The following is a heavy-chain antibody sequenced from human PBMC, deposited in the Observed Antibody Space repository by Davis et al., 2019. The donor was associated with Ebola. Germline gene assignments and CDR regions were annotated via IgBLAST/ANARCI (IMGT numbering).Heavy chain of an antibody. CDR1: GFTFTHYT. V-gene: IGHV3-23*01. CDR3: VNPLYYYYNMDV. D-gene: IGHD3-16*02. CDR2: ISGSGGST. Sequence: PGGSLRLSCAASGFTFTHYTINWVRQAPGKGLEWVSAISGSGGSTHYADSVKGRFTISRDNSMNTVYLQMNSLTGEDTAVYYCVNPLYYYYNMDVWGKGTTVTVSS. J-gene: IGHJ6*03.